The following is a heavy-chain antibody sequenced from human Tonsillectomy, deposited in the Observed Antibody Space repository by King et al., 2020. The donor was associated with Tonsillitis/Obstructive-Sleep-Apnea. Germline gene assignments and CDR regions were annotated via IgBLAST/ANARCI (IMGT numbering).Heavy chain of an antibody. CDR1: GFTVSNHY. CDR2: IYSGGST. Sequence: VQLVESGGGFIQPGGSLRLACSASGFTVSNHYMNWVRQAQGKGLEWVSVIYSGGSTYYADSVKGRFTVSRDTSKNTVYLQMNSLRVEDTAVYFCARADVPAVIDYWGQGSLVTVSS. D-gene: IGHD2-2*01. J-gene: IGHJ4*02. CDR3: ARADVPAVIDY. V-gene: IGHV3-53*01.